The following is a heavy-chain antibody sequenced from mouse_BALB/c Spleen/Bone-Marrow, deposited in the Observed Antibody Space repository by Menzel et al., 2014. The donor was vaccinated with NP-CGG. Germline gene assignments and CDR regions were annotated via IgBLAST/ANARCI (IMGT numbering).Heavy chain of an antibody. V-gene: IGHV5-9*02. CDR1: GFAFSSYD. CDR3: TRRRGYDYAFDY. J-gene: IGHJ2*01. CDR2: IRSGGTDT. D-gene: IGHD2-4*01. Sequence: DVKVEESGGGLVKPGGSLKLSCAASGFAFSSYDMSWVRQTPEKRLEWVATIRSGGTDTYYSDSVKGRITISRDNARNTLYLQRISRRSEDTALYDCTRRRGYDYAFDYWGQGTTLTVSS.